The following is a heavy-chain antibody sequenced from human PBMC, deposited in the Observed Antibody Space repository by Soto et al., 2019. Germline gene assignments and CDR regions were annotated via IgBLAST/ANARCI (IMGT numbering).Heavy chain of an antibody. CDR1: GFTFDDYA. Sequence: EVQLVESGGDMVQPGRSLRLSCVASGFTFDDYAMWWVRQAPGKGLEWVSGLSWNGNDIAYADSVKGRFTISRDDAKNSLYLKMKSLRAEDTALYFCAKDMDRYDFWTGSSFDSWGQGTLVTVSS. CDR3: AKDMDRYDFWTGSSFDS. V-gene: IGHV3-9*01. CDR2: LSWNGNDI. D-gene: IGHD3-3*01. J-gene: IGHJ4*02.